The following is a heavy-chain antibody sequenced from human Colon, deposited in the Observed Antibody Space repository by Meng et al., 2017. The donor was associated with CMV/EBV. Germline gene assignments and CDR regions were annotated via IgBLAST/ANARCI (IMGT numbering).Heavy chain of an antibody. D-gene: IGHD6-6*01. Sequence: GESLKISCAASGFTFSGSAMHWVRQAPGQGLEWMGWIKPHSDVTNYAKRFQGRVSMTRDTSINTAFMELSSLTSDDTAVYYCAILTVAAPFDYWGQGTLVTVSS. CDR3: AILTVAAPFDY. CDR1: GFTFSGSA. J-gene: IGHJ4*02. CDR2: IKPHSDVT. V-gene: IGHV1-2*02.